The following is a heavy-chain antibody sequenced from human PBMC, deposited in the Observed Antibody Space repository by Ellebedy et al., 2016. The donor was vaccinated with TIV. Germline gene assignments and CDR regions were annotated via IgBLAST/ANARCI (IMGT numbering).Heavy chain of an antibody. V-gene: IGHV3-21*01. J-gene: IGHJ4*02. CDR2: ITSSSSYI. CDR3: ARDYYGSGRYSSD. Sequence: GESLKNSCAASGFTFISYSMNWVRQAPGKGLEWVSSITSSSSYIYYADSVKGRFTISRDNAKNSLYLQMNSLRAEDTAVYYCARDYYGSGRYSSDWGQGTLVTVSS. CDR1: GFTFISYS. D-gene: IGHD3-10*01.